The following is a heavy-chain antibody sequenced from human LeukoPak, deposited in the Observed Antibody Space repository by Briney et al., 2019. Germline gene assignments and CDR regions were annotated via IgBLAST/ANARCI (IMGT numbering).Heavy chain of an antibody. CDR2: INDGASYT. CDR3: AREAYGSGHRYSDF. J-gene: IGHJ4*02. CDR1: GFTFRDYW. V-gene: IGHV3-74*03. Sequence: GGSLRLSCAASGFTFRDYWMHWVRQAPGKGLVWVSRINDGASYTTYADSVEGRFTISRDNAKNTLYLQMNSLRTEDTAMYFCAREAYGSGHRYSDFWGQGTLVTVSS. D-gene: IGHD6-19*01.